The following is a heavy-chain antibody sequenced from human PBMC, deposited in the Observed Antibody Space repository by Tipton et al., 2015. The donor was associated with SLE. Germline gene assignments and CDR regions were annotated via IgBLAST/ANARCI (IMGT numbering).Heavy chain of an antibody. J-gene: IGHJ5*02. CDR2: ISYSGST. D-gene: IGHD2-15*01. Sequence: TLSLTCAVYGGSFSGYYWSWIRQPPGKGLEWIGHISYSGSTHYNSSLTRRVTMSLDASKNQFSLTVSSVTAADTAVSRCARDAYCSGGGSYGCGSWGPGTLVAVPS. V-gene: IGHV4-34*11. CDR1: GGSFSGYY. CDR3: ARDAYCSGGGSYGCGS.